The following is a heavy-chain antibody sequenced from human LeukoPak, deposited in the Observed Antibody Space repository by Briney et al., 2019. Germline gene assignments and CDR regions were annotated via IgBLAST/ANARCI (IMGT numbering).Heavy chain of an antibody. CDR2: IKQDGSEK. CDR1: GFTFSSYW. Sequence: GGSLRLSCAASGFTFSSYWMSWVRQAPGKGLEWVSNIKQDGSEKYYVDSVEGRFTISRDNAKNSLYLQMDSLRAEDTAVYYCARVFFSTEVGAFDIWGQGTMVTVSS. CDR3: ARVFFSTEVGAFDI. V-gene: IGHV3-7*03. D-gene: IGHD3-3*01. J-gene: IGHJ3*02.